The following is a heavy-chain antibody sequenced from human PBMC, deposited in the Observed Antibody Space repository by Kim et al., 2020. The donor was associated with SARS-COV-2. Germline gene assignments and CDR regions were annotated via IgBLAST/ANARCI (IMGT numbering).Heavy chain of an antibody. D-gene: IGHD1-26*01. J-gene: IGHJ4*02. CDR3: AKGELPLDY. Sequence: GSTYYADSVKGRFTISRDNSKNTLYLQMNSLRAEDTAVYYCAKGELPLDYWGQGTLVTVSS. V-gene: IGHV3-23*01. CDR2: GST.